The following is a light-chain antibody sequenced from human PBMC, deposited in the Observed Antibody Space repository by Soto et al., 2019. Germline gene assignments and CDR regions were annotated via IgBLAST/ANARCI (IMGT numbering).Light chain of an antibody. CDR2: GVS. CDR3: QQYNDWPFT. J-gene: IGKJ3*01. CDR1: QSVSVN. V-gene: IGKV3-15*01. Sequence: EIVMTQSPGTLSVSPGERAILSCRASQSVSVNLAWYQQKPGQAPRLLIYGVSTRATGIPARFSGSESGTEFTLTISSLQSEDFAVYYCQQYNDWPFTFGPGTKVDIK.